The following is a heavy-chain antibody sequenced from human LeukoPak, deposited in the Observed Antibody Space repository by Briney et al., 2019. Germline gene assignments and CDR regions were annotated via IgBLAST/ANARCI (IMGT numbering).Heavy chain of an antibody. CDR2: ISSSSSYI. V-gene: IGHV3-21*04. CDR3: ARLRDFWSAFDY. CDR1: GFTFSSYS. D-gene: IGHD3-3*01. Sequence: GGSLRLSCAASGFTFSSYSMNWVRQAPGKGLEWVSSISSSSSYIYYADSVKGRFTISRDNAKNSLYLQMNSLRAEDTALYYCARLRDFWSAFDYWGQGTLVTVSS. J-gene: IGHJ4*02.